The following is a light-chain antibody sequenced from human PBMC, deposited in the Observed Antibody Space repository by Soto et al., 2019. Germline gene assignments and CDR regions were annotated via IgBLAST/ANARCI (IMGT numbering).Light chain of an antibody. J-gene: IGKJ1*01. CDR2: DAS. CDR1: QRISSW. Sequence: GDRVTITCRASQRISSWLAWYQQKPGKAPKLLIYDASSLESGVPSRFSGSGSGTEFTLTISSLQPDDFATYYCQQYNSYRGTFGQGTKVEIK. V-gene: IGKV1-5*01. CDR3: QQYNSYRGT.